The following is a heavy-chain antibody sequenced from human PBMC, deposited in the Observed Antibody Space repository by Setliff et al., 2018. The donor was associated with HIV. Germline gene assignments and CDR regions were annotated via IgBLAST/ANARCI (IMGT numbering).Heavy chain of an antibody. V-gene: IGHV4-59*08. J-gene: IGHJ3*02. D-gene: IGHD3-22*01. Sequence: SETLSLTCSVSGASTRGHYWSWIRQSPGKGLEWIGNIYYSGNTNYNPSFKSRVTISVDTSKNQFSLRVNSVTAADTAVYYCARSRVPSGYYYGRHAFDIWGQGTKVT. CDR2: IYYSGNT. CDR1: GASTRGHY. CDR3: ARSRVPSGYYYGRHAFDI.